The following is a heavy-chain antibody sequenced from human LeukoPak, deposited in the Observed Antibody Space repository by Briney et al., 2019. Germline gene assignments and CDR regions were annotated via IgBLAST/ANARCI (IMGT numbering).Heavy chain of an antibody. D-gene: IGHD3-22*01. Sequence: ASVKVSCKVSGYTLTELSMHWVRQAPGKGLEWMGGFDPEDGETIYARKFQGRVTMTEDTSTDTAYMELSSLRSEDTAVYYCATDLVYYDSSGYGLDYWGQGTLVTVSS. CDR1: GYTLTELS. V-gene: IGHV1-24*01. CDR2: FDPEDGET. J-gene: IGHJ4*02. CDR3: ATDLVYYDSSGYGLDY.